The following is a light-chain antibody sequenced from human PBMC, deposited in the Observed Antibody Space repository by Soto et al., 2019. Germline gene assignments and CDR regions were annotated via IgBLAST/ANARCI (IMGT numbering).Light chain of an antibody. J-gene: IGKJ1*01. CDR3: QQSYSTPRT. Sequence: DIQMTQSPSSLSASVGDRVTITCRASQSISSYLNWYQQKPGKAPKLLIYAASSLQSGVTSRFSGSVSETDITLPISSLQPEDFATYYCQQSYSTPRTFGQGTKVEIK. CDR2: AAS. CDR1: QSISSY. V-gene: IGKV1-39*01.